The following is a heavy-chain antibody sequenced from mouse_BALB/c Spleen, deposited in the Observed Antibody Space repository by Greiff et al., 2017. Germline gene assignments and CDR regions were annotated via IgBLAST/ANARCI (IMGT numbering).Heavy chain of an antibody. V-gene: IGHV14-3*02. CDR1: GFNIKDTY. D-gene: IGHD2-4*01. J-gene: IGHJ3*01. CDR2: IDPANGNT. Sequence: VQLQQSGAELVKPGASVKLSCTASGFNIKDTYMHWVKQRPEQGLEWIGRIDPANGNTKYDPKFQGKATITADTSSNTAYLQLSSLTSEDTAVYYCAREGSTMITPWFAYWGQGTLVTVSA. CDR3: AREGSTMITPWFAY.